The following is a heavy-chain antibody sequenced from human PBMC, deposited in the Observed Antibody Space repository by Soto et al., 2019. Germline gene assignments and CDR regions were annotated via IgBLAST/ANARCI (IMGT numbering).Heavy chain of an antibody. J-gene: IGHJ5*02. V-gene: IGHV4-31*03. CDR1: GGSISSGGYY. CDR2: IYYSGST. D-gene: IGHD3-22*01. Sequence: QVQLQESGPGLVKPSQTLSLTCTVSGGSISSGGYYWSWIRQHPGKGLEWIGYIYYSGSTYYNPSLKSRVXMXVHXSKNQFSLKLSSVTAADTAVYYCGVVVITKGWFDPWGQGTLVTVSS. CDR3: GVVVITKGWFDP.